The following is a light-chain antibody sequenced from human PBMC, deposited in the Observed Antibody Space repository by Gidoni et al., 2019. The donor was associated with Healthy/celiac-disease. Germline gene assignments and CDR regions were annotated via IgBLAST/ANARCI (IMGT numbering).Light chain of an antibody. V-gene: IGKV3-11*01. CDR3: QQRSNWRLT. CDR1: QSVSSY. J-gene: IGKJ4*01. CDR2: DAS. Sequence: DIVLTQSPATLSVSPGERATLPCRASQSVSSYLAWYQQKPGKAPRLLIYDASNRATGIPARFSGSGSGTDFTLTISSLEPEDFAVYYCQQRSNWRLTFGGGTKVEIK.